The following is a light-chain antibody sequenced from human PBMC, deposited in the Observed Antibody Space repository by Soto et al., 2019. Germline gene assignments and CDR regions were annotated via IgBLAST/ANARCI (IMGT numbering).Light chain of an antibody. J-gene: IGLJ1*01. CDR1: SSDVGGYNY. Sequence: QSALTLPASVSGSPGQSITISCTGTSSDVGGYNYVSWYQQHPGKAPKLMIYEVSNRPSGVSNRFSGSKSGNTASLTISGLQAEDEAYYYCSSYTSSSTPYVFGTGTKVTVL. CDR3: SSYTSSSTPYV. V-gene: IGLV2-14*01. CDR2: EVS.